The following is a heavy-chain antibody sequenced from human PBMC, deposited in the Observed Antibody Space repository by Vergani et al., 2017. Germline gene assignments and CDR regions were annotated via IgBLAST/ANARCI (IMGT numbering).Heavy chain of an antibody. D-gene: IGHD2-2*01. CDR1: GFTFDDYA. CDR3: AKEGVLGYCSSTSCHEVDY. J-gene: IGHJ4*02. Sequence: EVQLVESGGGLVQPGRSLRLSCAASGFTFDDYAMHWVRQAPGKGLEWVSAISGSGGSTYYADSVKGRFTISRDNSKNTLYLQMNSLRAEDTAVYYCAKEGVLGYCSSTSCHEVDYWGQGTLVTVSS. CDR2: ISGSGGST. V-gene: IGHV3-23*04.